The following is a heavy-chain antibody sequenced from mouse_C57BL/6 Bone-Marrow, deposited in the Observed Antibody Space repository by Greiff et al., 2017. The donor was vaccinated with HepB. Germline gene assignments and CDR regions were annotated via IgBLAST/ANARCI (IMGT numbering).Heavy chain of an antibody. Sequence: EVKLQESGEGLVKPGGSLKLSCAASGFTFSSYAMSWVRQTPEKRLEWVAYISSGGDYIYYADTVKGRFTISRDNARNTLYLQMSSLKSEDTAMYYCTSYYGHFDYWGQGTTLTVSS. CDR1: GFTFSSYA. CDR3: TSYYGHFDY. J-gene: IGHJ2*01. D-gene: IGHD1-1*02. CDR2: ISSGGDYI. V-gene: IGHV5-9-1*02.